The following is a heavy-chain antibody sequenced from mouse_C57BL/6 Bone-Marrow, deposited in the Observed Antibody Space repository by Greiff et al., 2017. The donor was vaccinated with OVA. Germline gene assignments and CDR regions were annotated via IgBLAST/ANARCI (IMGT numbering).Heavy chain of an antibody. D-gene: IGHD1-1*01. J-gene: IGHJ1*03. Sequence: EVKLMESGGGLVQPKGSLKLSCAASGFSFNTYAMNWVRQAPGKGLEWVARIRSKSNNYATSYADSVKDRFTISRDDSESMLYLQMNNMKTEDTAMYYCVRQEITNVWGTGTTVTVSS. CDR2: IRSKSNNYAT. V-gene: IGHV10-1*01. CDR1: GFSFNTYA. CDR3: VRQEITNV.